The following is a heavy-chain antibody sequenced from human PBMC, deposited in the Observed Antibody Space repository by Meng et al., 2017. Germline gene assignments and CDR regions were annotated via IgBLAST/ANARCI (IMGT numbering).Heavy chain of an antibody. CDR3: ARKTGDVITNENWFDP. CDR1: GGTFSSYA. V-gene: IGHV1-69*06. D-gene: IGHD1-1*01. J-gene: IGHJ5*02. Sequence: SVKVSCKASGGTFSSYAISWVRQAPGQGLEWMGGLIPIFGTANYAQKFQGRVTITADKSTSTAYMELSSLRSEDTAVYYCARKTGDVITNENWFDPWGQGTLVTVSS. CDR2: LIPIFGTA.